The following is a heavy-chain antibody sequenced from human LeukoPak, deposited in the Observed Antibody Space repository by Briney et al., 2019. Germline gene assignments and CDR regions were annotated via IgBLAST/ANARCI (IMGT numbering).Heavy chain of an antibody. CDR1: GFMFSNFA. V-gene: IGHV3-23*01. Sequence: GGSLRLSCAASGFMFSNFAMSWVRQAPGKGLEWVSAITGSGGSTYYTDSMMGRFTISRDNSKNTLYLQMNSLRAEDTAVYYCARDLIGIAAAGIDYWGQGTLVTVSS. CDR2: ITGSGGST. CDR3: ARDLIGIAAAGIDY. D-gene: IGHD6-13*01. J-gene: IGHJ4*02.